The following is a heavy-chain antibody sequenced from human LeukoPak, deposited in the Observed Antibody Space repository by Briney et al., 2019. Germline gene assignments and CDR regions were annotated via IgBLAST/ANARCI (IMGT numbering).Heavy chain of an antibody. CDR3: ARDHSAGRYYFDH. CDR2: IWSDGNKK. CDR1: GFTFSSYG. V-gene: IGHV3-33*01. J-gene: IGHJ4*02. Sequence: PGRSLRLSCAVSGFTFSSYGMQWVRQAPGKGLEWVAVIWSDGNKKYYADSVKGRSTTSRDNSKNTLYLQMNSLRAEDTAVYYCARDHSAGRYYFDHWGQGTLVTVSS. D-gene: IGHD5-18*01.